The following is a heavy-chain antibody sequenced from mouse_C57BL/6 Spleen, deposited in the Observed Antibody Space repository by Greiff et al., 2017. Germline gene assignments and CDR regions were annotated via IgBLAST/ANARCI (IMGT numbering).Heavy chain of an antibody. J-gene: IGHJ3*01. D-gene: IGHD1-1*01. CDR3: ARCPYYYGSSSAWFAY. CDR1: GYAFSSYW. V-gene: IGHV1-80*01. Sequence: VQLQQSGAELVKPGASVKISCKASGYAFSSYWMNWVKQRPGKGLEWIGQIYPGDGDTNYNGKFKGKATLTADKSSSTAYMQLSSLTSEDSAVYFWARCPYYYGSSSAWFAYWGQGTLVTVSA. CDR2: IYPGDGDT.